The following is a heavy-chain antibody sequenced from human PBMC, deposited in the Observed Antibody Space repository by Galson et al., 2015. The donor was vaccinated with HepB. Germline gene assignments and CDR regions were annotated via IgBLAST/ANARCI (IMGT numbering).Heavy chain of an antibody. V-gene: IGHV3-23*05. CDR3: AKDFCRADNCDPFDY. CDR1: GFTFSNYA. Sequence: SLRLSCAASGFTFSNYAMSWGRQAPGKGLEWVSGIYPSEQTTYYADSVKGRFTISRDNSKNTVYLQMNSLRAEDTAVYFCAKDFCRADNCDPFDYWGQGTLVTVSS. D-gene: IGHD3-3*01. J-gene: IGHJ4*02. CDR2: IYPSEQTT.